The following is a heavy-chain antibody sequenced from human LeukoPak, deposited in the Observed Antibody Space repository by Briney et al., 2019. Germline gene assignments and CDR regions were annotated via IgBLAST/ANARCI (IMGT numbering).Heavy chain of an antibody. D-gene: IGHD2-2*01. CDR1: GYTFTGYY. CDR3: ARGNSGCSSTSCYWGPDYYYYYMDV. V-gene: IGHV1-2*02. Sequence: ASVKVSCKASGYTFTGYYMHWVRQAPGQGLEWMGWINPNSGGTNYAQKFQGRVTMTRDTSISTAYMELSRLRSDDTAVYYCARGNSGCSSTSCYWGPDYYYYYMDVWGKGTTVTVSS. J-gene: IGHJ6*03. CDR2: INPNSGGT.